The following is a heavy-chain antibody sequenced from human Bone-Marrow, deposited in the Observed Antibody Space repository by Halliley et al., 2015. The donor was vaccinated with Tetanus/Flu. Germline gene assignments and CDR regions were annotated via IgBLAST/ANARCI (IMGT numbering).Heavy chain of an antibody. CDR1: GDTFNSYT. CDR2: IIPTFHSA. J-gene: IGHJ5*02. V-gene: IGHV1-69*06. CDR3: ANNTVFGPFDP. Sequence: QLVQSGAEVKKPESSVRVSCQASGDTFNSYTFNWVRQAPGRGLEWMGRIIPTFHSATYAQNFLGRVTITADKSTSTTYMQLNSLTYEDTAVYYCANNTVFGPFDPWGQGTLVIVSS. D-gene: IGHD3-3*01.